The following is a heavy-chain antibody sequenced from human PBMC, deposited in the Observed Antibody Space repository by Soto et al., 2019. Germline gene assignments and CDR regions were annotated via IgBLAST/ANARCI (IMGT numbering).Heavy chain of an antibody. CDR1: GGTFSTYI. CDR3: ARERITTRWDAFDL. J-gene: IGHJ3*01. V-gene: IGHV1-69*08. Sequence: QVQLVQSGAEVRKPGSSVKVSCKAPGGTFSTYIISWVRQAPGQGLEWMGRIIPIPDITNYAQKFQGRVTVTADRSTSTASMELTSLQSDDTAVYYCARERITTRWDAFDLGGQGTMVTVSS. D-gene: IGHD3-3*01. CDR2: IIPIPDIT.